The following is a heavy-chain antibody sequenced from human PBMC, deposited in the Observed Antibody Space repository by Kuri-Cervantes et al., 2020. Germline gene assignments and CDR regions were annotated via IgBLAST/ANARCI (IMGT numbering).Heavy chain of an antibody. CDR1: GYTFISSG. CDR2: IIPIFGTA. D-gene: IGHD3-22*01. CDR3: AGYDYYDSSGYSEGTDAFDI. V-gene: IGHV1-69*06. Sequence: SVKVSCKASGYTFISSGISWVRQAPGQGLEWMGGIIPIFGTANYAQKFQGRVTITADKSTSTAYMELSSLRSEDTAVYYCAGYDYYDSSGYSEGTDAFDIWGQGTMVTVSS. J-gene: IGHJ3*02.